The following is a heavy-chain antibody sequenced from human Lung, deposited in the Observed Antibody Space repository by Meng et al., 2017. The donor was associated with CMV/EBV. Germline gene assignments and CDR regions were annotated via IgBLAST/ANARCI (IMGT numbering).Heavy chain of an antibody. V-gene: IGHV1-69*05. CDR2: IIPIFGTA. CDR3: ARVEMGMVVADY. CDR1: GGTFSSYA. Sequence: SVKVSCKASGGTFSSYAISWVRQAPGQGLEWMGGIIPIFGTANYAQKFQGRVTITTDESTSTAYMELSSLRSEDTAVYYCARVEMGMVVADYWGQGILVTVSS. D-gene: IGHD2-15*01. J-gene: IGHJ4*02.